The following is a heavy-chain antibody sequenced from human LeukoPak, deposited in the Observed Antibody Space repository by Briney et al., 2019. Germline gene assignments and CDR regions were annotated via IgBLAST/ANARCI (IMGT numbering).Heavy chain of an antibody. CDR1: GFTFRDYA. J-gene: IGHJ4*02. CDR2: IGGSGGST. CDR3: AKEGCTGTNCYINC. Sequence: PGGSLRLSCAASGFTFRDYAMSWVRQAPGKGLEWVSVIGGSGGSTYCADSVKGRFTISRDDSKNTLYLQMDSLRAEDAAVYHCAKEGCTGTNCYINCWGQGTLVTVSS. D-gene: IGHD2-2*02. V-gene: IGHV3-23*01.